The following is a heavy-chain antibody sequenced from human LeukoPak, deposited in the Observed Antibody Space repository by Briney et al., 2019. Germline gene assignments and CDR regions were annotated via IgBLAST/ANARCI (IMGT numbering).Heavy chain of an antibody. V-gene: IGHV1-2*02. D-gene: IGHD2-8*01. CDR3: ARGTGDIVLMVYATPAYFDY. Sequence: VASVKVSCKASGYTFTGYYMHWVRQAPGQGLEWMGWINPNSGGTNYAQKFQGRVTMTRDTSISTAYMELSRLRSDDTAVYYCARGTGDIVLMVYATPAYFDYWGQGTLVTVSS. CDR1: GYTFTGYY. CDR2: INPNSGGT. J-gene: IGHJ4*02.